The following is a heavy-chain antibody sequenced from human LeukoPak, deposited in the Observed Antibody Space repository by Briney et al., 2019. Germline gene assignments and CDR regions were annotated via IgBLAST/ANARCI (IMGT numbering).Heavy chain of an antibody. D-gene: IGHD1-14*01. CDR1: GGTFSSYA. J-gene: IGHJ5*02. CDR2: VHPDTGYA. CDR3: ARGPRNDP. Sequence: GASVKVSCKASGGTFSSYAISWVGQAPGQGLEWMGWVHPDTGYADYAQKFQGRVTMTSDTSISTAYMELSSLRSDDTAVYFCARGPRNDPWGQGTLVTVSS. V-gene: IGHV1-8*02.